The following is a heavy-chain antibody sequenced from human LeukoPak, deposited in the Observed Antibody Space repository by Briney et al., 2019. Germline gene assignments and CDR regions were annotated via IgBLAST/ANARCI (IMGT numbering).Heavy chain of an antibody. CDR2: IKQDGSKK. D-gene: IGHD5-24*01. CDR1: GFPFSSDW. Sequence: GGSLRLSCVASGFPFSSDWMTWVRQAPGKGLEWVANIKQDGSKKSYVDSVKGRFTISRENAKNSLYLQMNSLRAEDMAIYYCTRVGYIDEGIDYWGQGTLVTVSS. V-gene: IGHV3-7*04. CDR3: TRVGYIDEGIDY. J-gene: IGHJ4*02.